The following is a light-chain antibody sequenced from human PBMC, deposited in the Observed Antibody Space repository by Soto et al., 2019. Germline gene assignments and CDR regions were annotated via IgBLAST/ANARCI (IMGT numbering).Light chain of an antibody. V-gene: IGKV3D-15*01. J-gene: IGKJ2*01. Sequence: EIVVTQSPATLSVSPGERATLSCRASQSVSSNLAWYQQKPGQAPRLLIYGPSTRATGIPARFSGSGSGTEFTLTISSLQSEDFAVYYCQQYNNWPPYTFGRGTKLEIK. CDR2: GPS. CDR1: QSVSSN. CDR3: QQYNNWPPYT.